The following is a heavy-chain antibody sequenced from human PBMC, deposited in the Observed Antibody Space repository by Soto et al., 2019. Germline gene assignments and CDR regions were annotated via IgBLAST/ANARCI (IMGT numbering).Heavy chain of an antibody. Sequence: QVQLQESGPGLVKPSGTLSLTCAVSGGSISTENWWSWVRQPPGKGLEWIGEIYHGGGASYNPSLRRRVTISVDKSKNQFSLNLSSVTAADTAVYYCARLIMSANSFDIWGQGTMVTVSS. CDR3: ARLIMSANSFDI. D-gene: IGHD2-8*01. J-gene: IGHJ3*02. CDR2: IYHGGGA. CDR1: GGSISTENW. V-gene: IGHV4-4*02.